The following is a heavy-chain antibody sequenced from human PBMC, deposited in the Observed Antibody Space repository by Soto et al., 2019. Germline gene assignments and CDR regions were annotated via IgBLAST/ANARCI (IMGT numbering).Heavy chain of an antibody. V-gene: IGHV3-23*01. CDR3: AKEGAHPVGSSIAAAGTIDS. Sequence: GGSLRLSCAASGFTFSSYAMSWVRQAPGKGLEWVSAISGSGGSTYYADSVKGRFTISRDNSKNTLYLQVNSLRAEDTAVYYCAKEGAHPVGSSIAAAGTIDSWGQGTLVTVSS. D-gene: IGHD6-13*01. CDR2: ISGSGGST. J-gene: IGHJ4*02. CDR1: GFTFSSYA.